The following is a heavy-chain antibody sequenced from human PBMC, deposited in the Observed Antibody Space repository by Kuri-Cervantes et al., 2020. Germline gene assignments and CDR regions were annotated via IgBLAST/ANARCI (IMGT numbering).Heavy chain of an antibody. J-gene: IGHJ4*02. D-gene: IGHD5-12*01. CDR1: GGSTSSYY. V-gene: IGHV4-59*12. Sequence: SETLSLTCTVSGGSTSSYYWSWIRQPPGKGLEWIGYIYYSGSTYYNPSLKSRVTISVDTSKNQFSLKLSSVTAADTAVYYCARARGLRLFDYWGQGTLVTVSS. CDR2: IYYSGST. CDR3: ARARGLRLFDY.